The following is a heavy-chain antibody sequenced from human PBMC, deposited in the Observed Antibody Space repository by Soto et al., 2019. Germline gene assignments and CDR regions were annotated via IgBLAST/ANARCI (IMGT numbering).Heavy chain of an antibody. D-gene: IGHD3-22*01. J-gene: IGHJ4*02. CDR2: IYYSGST. CDR1: AGSISSGGYY. V-gene: IGHV4-31*03. Sequence: PSETLSLTCTVSAGSISSGGYYWSWIRQHPGKGLEWIGYIYYSGSTYYNPCLKSRVTISVDTSKNQFSLKLSSVTAADTAVYYCVKGEYYYDSSGYYPFDYWGQGTLVTVSS. CDR3: VKGEYYYDSSGYYPFDY.